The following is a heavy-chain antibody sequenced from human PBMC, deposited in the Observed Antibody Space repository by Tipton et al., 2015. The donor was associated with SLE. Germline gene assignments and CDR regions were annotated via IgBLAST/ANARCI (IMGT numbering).Heavy chain of an antibody. CDR1: GGSVNSHY. CDR2: SYYNGNS. J-gene: IGHJ3*01. Sequence: TLSLTCTVSGGSVNSHYWSWIRQPPGKGLEWIGYSYYNGNSNYSPSLKSRVTISVDTSKSQFSLKVSSVTAADTAVYYCAREKENTGWFWLNAFDVWGRGTMVTVSS. CDR3: AREKENTGWFWLNAFDV. D-gene: IGHD6-19*01. V-gene: IGHV4-59*02.